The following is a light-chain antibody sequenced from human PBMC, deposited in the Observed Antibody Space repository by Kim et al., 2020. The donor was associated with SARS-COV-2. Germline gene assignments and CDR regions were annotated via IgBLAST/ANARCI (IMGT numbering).Light chain of an antibody. CDR2: AAT. CDR1: QSVSQN. CDR3: QQYYNWPRT. Sequence: EIVMTQSPATLSVSPGERATLSCRASQSVSQNLAWYQQKSGQPPRLLVFAATTRATSIPARFSGSGSGTEFTLTISSLQPEDFAVYYCQQYYNWPRTFGQGTKVDIK. V-gene: IGKV3-15*01. J-gene: IGKJ1*01.